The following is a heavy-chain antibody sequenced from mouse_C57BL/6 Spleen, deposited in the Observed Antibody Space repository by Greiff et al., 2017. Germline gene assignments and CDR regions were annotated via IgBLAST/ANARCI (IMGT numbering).Heavy chain of an antibody. D-gene: IGHD2-3*01. V-gene: IGHV1-82*01. Sequence: QVQLQQSGPELVKPGASVKISCKASGYAFSSSWMNWVKQRPGKGLEWIGRIYPGDGDTKYNGKFKGKATLTADKSSSTAYMQLSSLTSEDSAVYFCARGGNGYYRYFDYWGQGTTLTVSS. J-gene: IGHJ2*01. CDR1: GYAFSSSW. CDR2: IYPGDGDT. CDR3: ARGGNGYYRYFDY.